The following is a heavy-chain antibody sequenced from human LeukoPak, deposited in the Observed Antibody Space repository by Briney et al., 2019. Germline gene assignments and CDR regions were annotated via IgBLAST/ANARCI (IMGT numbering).Heavy chain of an antibody. Sequence: GRSLRLSCAASGFTFSSYAMHWVRQAPGKGLEWVAVISYDGSNKYYADSVKGRFTISRDNSKNTLYLQMNSLRAEDTAVYYCARVEFYDFWSGYSKGAYDYWGQGTLVTVSS. V-gene: IGHV3-30-3*01. CDR2: ISYDGSNK. CDR1: GFTFSSYA. CDR3: ARVEFYDFWSGYSKGAYDY. D-gene: IGHD3-3*01. J-gene: IGHJ4*02.